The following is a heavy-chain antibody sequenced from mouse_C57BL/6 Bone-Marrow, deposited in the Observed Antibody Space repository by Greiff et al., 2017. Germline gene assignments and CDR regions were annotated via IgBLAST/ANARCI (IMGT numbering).Heavy chain of an antibody. CDR1: GFTFSSYA. CDR2: ISDGGSYT. V-gene: IGHV5-4*03. J-gene: IGHJ2*01. CDR3: ARVRGPFDY. D-gene: IGHD3-2*02. Sequence: EVKLVESGGGLVKPGGSLKLSCAASGFTFSSYAMSWVRQTPEKRLEWVATISDGGSYTYYPDNVKGRFTISRDNAKNNLYLQMSHLKSEDTAMYYCARVRGPFDYWGQGTTLTVSS.